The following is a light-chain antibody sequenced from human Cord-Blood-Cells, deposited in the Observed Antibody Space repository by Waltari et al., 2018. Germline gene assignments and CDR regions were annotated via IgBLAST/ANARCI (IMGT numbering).Light chain of an antibody. CDR3: QQYYSTPT. V-gene: IGKV4-1*01. CDR2: WAS. Sequence: DIVMTQSPDSLAVSLAERATINCKSSQSVLYSSNNKNYLAGYQQKPGQPPKLLIYWASTREAGVPARFSGSGSGTDFTLTISSLQAEDVAVYYCQQYYSTPTFGQGTKLEIK. J-gene: IGKJ2*01. CDR1: QSVLYSSNNKNY.